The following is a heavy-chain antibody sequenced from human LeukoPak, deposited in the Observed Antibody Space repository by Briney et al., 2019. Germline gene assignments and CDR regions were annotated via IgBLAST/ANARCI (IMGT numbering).Heavy chain of an antibody. V-gene: IGHV4-4*02. J-gene: IGHJ3*02. CDR1: GGSISSDNW. CDR2: IYHSGST. D-gene: IGHD2-2*01. CDR3: ARSSGPVVVPAANAFDI. Sequence: PSETLSLTCAVSGGSISSDNWWSWVRQPPGKGLEWIGEIYHSGSTNYNPSLQSRVTISVDKSKNQFSLKLSSVTAADTAVYYCARSSGPVVVPAANAFDIWGQGTMVTVSS.